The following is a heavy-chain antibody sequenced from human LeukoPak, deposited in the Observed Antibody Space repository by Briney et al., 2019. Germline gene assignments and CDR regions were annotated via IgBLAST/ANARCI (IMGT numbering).Heavy chain of an antibody. J-gene: IGHJ4*02. Sequence: GASVKVSCKASGYTFTSYAMHWVRQAPGQRLEWMGWINAGNGNTKYSQEFQGRVTITRDTSASTAYMELSSLRSEDMAVYYCARAQYSSSWYDYWGQGTLVTVSS. CDR3: ARAQYSSSWYDY. CDR1: GYTFTSYA. CDR2: INAGNGNT. V-gene: IGHV1-3*03. D-gene: IGHD6-13*01.